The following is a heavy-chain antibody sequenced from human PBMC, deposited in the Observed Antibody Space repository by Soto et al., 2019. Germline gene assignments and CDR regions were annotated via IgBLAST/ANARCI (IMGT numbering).Heavy chain of an antibody. CDR1: GFSFSGYW. CDR2: INSDGSST. J-gene: IGHJ4*02. D-gene: IGHD1-7*01. CDR3: ARGGLTGTTRRYFDY. V-gene: IGHV3-74*01. Sequence: EVQLAESGGGLVQPGGSLRLSCVDSGFSFSGYWMHWVRQAPGKGLVWVSRINSDGSSTSYADSVKGRFTISRDNAKNTLYLQINSLRTEGTAVYYCARGGLTGTTRRYFDYWGQGTLVTVSS.